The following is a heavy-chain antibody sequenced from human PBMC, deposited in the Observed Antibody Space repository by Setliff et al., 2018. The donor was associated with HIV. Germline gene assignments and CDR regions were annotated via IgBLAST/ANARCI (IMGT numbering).Heavy chain of an antibody. CDR2: IIHSGST. CDR1: GGSFSGYY. D-gene: IGHD2-15*01. CDR3: ARATATWLVDN. V-gene: IGHV4-34*12. Sequence: PSETLSLTCAVYGGSFSGYYWSWIRQPPGKGLEWIGEIIHSGSTYYNPSLKSRLTISVDAAKNQFSLKLSSVTTADTAVYYCARATATWLVDNWGQGTLVTVSS. J-gene: IGHJ4*02.